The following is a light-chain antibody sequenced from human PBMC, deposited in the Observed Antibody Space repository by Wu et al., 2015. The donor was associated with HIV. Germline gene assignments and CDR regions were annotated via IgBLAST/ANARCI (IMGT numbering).Light chain of an antibody. V-gene: IGKV1-33*01. Sequence: DIQMTQSPSSLSASVGDRVTISCQASHDISNNLNWYQQKPGKAPKLLIYGAPNLETGDPSKFSGSASGRDFTFTISSLQPEDIATYYCQHCDHLPYIFGQGTRLEI. CDR1: HDISNN. CDR2: GAP. CDR3: QHCDHLPYI. J-gene: IGKJ2*01.